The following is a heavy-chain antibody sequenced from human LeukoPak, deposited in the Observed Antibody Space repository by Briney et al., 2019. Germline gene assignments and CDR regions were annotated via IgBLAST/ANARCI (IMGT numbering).Heavy chain of an antibody. D-gene: IGHD6-19*01. CDR2: ISAYNGNT. J-gene: IGHJ4*02. CDR1: GYTFTSYG. CDR3: ARAPIAVAVGPYFDY. V-gene: IGHV1-18*01. Sequence: ASVKVSCKASGYTFTSYGISWVRQAPGQGLEWMGWISAYNGNTNYAQKLQGRVTMTTDTSTSTAYMELRSLRSDDTAVYYCARAPIAVAVGPYFDYWGQGTLVTVSS.